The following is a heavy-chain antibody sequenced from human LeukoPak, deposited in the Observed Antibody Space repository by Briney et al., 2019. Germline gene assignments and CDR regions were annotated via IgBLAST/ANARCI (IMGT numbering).Heavy chain of an antibody. J-gene: IGHJ4*02. Sequence: PGGSLRLSCAASGFTFSTYAMHWVRQAPGKGLEWVSVISSDGSNTYYADSVKGRFTISRDNSKNTLYLQMNNLRTEDTAVYYCARDGDPRLLVVVAIDYWGQGTLVTVSA. CDR1: GFTFSTYA. CDR3: ARDGDPRLLVVVAIDY. D-gene: IGHD2-15*01. V-gene: IGHV3-30*04. CDR2: ISSDGSNT.